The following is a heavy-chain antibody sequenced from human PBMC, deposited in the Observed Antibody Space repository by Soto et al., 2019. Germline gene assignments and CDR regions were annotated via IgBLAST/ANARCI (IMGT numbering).Heavy chain of an antibody. V-gene: IGHV4-34*01. J-gene: IGHJ3*02. CDR3: AREQQHYAFDI. CDR2: INHSGST. CDR1: GGSFSGYY. D-gene: IGHD6-13*01. Sequence: WETLSLTCAVYGGSFSGYYWSWIRQPPGKGLEWIGEINHSGSTNYNPSLKSRVTISVDTSKNQFSLKLSSVTAADTAVYYCAREQQHYAFDIWGQGTMVTVSS.